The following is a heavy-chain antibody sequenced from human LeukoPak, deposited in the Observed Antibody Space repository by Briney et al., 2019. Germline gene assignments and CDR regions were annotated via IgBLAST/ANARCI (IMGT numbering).Heavy chain of an antibody. CDR3: ARRVGMVRGVIDY. J-gene: IGHJ4*02. CDR1: GYTFTSYG. Sequence: ASVKVSCKASGYTFTSYGISWVRQAPGRGLEWMAWISLYNGNTHYAQKVQGRVTMTTDTSTSTAYMELRSLRSDDTAVYYCARRVGMVRGVIDYWGQGTLVTVSS. V-gene: IGHV1-18*01. CDR2: ISLYNGNT. D-gene: IGHD3-10*01.